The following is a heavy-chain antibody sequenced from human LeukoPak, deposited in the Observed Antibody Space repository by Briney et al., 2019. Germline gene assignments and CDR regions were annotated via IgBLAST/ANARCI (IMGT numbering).Heavy chain of an antibody. CDR3: ATPEGNSGWYNRVGLDY. D-gene: IGHD6-19*01. CDR1: GGTFSSYT. Sequence: ASVKVSCKASGGTFSSYTISWVRQAPGQGLEWMGRIIPILGIANYAQKFKGRVTITADKSTSTAYMELSSLRSEDTAVYYCATPEGNSGWYNRVGLDYWGQGTLVTVSS. V-gene: IGHV1-69*02. J-gene: IGHJ4*02. CDR2: IIPILGIA.